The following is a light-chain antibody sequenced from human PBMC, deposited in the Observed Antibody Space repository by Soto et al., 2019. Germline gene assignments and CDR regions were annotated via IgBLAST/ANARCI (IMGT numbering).Light chain of an antibody. CDR3: QQYYSTPPT. V-gene: IGKV4-1*01. J-gene: IGKJ1*01. Sequence: IVMTQSPDSLAVSLGERATINCKSSQSVLYSSNNKNNLAWYHQKPGQLPKLLIYSASTRESGVPDRFSGSGSGTDFTLAISSLQAEDVAVYYCQQYYSTPPTFGQGTKVEIK. CDR1: QSVLYSSNNKNN. CDR2: SAS.